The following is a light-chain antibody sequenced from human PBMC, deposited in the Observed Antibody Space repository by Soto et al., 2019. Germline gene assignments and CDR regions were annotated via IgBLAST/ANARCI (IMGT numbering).Light chain of an antibody. CDR1: SSNIGAGYD. J-gene: IGLJ3*02. CDR2: GDT. Sequence: QSVLTQPPSVSGALGQRVTISCTGSSSNIGAGYDVHWYQQLPGTAPQLLVSGDTNRPSGVPDRFSGSKSGTSASLAITGLRAEDEADYYCQSFDSSLSGWVFGGGTKLTVL. CDR3: QSFDSSLSGWV. V-gene: IGLV1-40*01.